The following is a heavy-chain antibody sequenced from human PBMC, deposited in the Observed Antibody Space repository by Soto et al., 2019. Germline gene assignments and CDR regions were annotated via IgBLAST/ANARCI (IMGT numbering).Heavy chain of an antibody. CDR1: GFTFSNYA. J-gene: IGHJ4*02. CDR3: ANDTRWEAGPLFDL. CDR2: VSGSGTST. D-gene: IGHD6-13*01. Sequence: EVQLLESGGGLVQPGGSLRLSCAASGFTFSNYAMSWVRQAPGKGLEWVSGVSGSGTSTYYADSVKGRFAIFRDNSKNTLYLLMNSLRADDTALYYCANDTRWEAGPLFDLWGQGTYVTVSS. V-gene: IGHV3-23*01.